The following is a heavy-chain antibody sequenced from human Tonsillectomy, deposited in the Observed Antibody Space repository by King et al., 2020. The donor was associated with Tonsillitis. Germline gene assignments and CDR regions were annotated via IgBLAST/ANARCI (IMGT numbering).Heavy chain of an antibody. D-gene: IGHD2-8*01. V-gene: IGHV3-30*03. Sequence: VQLVESGGGVVQPGRSLRLSCAASGFTFSSNGMNWVRQAPGKGLEWVAIISYDGSNKYYAESLKGRFTISRDNYKNTLYLQVNSMRAEDTAVYYCETDHMVYFYGMDFWGQGTTVTVSS. CDR2: ISYDGSNK. CDR1: GFTFSSNG. J-gene: IGHJ6*02. CDR3: ETDHMVYFYGMDF.